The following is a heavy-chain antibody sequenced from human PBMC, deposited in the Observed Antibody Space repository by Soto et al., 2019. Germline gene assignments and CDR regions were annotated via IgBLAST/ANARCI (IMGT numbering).Heavy chain of an antibody. CDR3: ARARNWNHFDY. D-gene: IGHD1-1*01. CDR2: INHTGDT. Sequence: SSETLSLTCAVYGGSFSGYFWSWIRQPPGKGLEWIGEINHTGDTKYNPSLKSRVTISVDTSKIHFSLNLSSVTAADTAVYYCARARNWNHFDYWGQGILGTVSS. CDR1: GGSFSGYF. J-gene: IGHJ4*02. V-gene: IGHV4-34*01.